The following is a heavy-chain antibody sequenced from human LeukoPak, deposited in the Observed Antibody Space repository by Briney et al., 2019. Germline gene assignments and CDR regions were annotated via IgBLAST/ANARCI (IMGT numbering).Heavy chain of an antibody. V-gene: IGHV4-38-2*02. CDR3: AREHSESYYTFDY. Sequence: SETLSLTCTVSGYSVSSAYYWGWIRQPPGKGLEWIGTMYHSGNSYYNPSLQSRLTISVDTSKNQFSLKLISVTAADTAVYYCAREHSESYYTFDYWGQGTLVTVSS. D-gene: IGHD1-26*01. CDR1: GYSVSSAYY. J-gene: IGHJ4*02. CDR2: MYHSGNS.